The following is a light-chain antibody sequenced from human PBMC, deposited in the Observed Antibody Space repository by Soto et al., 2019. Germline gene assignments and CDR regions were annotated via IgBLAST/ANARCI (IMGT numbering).Light chain of an antibody. V-gene: IGLV1-44*01. Sequence: QSVLTQPPSASGTPGQRIILSCSGSTSNIESHSVNWYQQVPGTAPKLLIITNNQRPSGVPDRFSGSRSGASVSLAISGLQSEDEATYYCATWDDSRKGVFGTGTKVTVL. CDR1: TSNIESHS. CDR3: ATWDDSRKGV. J-gene: IGLJ1*01. CDR2: TNN.